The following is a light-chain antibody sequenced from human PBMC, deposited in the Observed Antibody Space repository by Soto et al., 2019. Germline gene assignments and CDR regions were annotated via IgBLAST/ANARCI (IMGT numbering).Light chain of an antibody. CDR2: GAS. V-gene: IGKV3-20*01. CDR1: QSVSSTY. J-gene: IGKJ1*01. CDR3: EQYGSSAWT. Sequence: EIVLTQSPGTLSLSPGERATLSCRASQSVSSTYLAWCQQKPGQAPRLLIYGASSRATGIPDRFSGSGSGTDFTLIISRLEPEDFGVYYCEQYGSSAWTFGQGTKVEIQ.